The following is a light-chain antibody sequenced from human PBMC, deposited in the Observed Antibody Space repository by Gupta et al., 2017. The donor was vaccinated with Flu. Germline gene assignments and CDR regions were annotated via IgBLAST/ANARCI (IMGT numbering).Light chain of an antibody. Sequence: SALTQPASLTGSAGQSITLSCTTNNAVASYNCLSWYQQHPGKAPTLMIYDDNKRPPGMSDRFSGSKSANPASLTISGLQAEEEADYYCCSYAGRDTLVFGGGTQLTVL. CDR1: NNAVASYNC. CDR2: DDN. CDR3: CSYAGRDTLV. J-gene: IGLJ3*02. V-gene: IGLV2-23*01.